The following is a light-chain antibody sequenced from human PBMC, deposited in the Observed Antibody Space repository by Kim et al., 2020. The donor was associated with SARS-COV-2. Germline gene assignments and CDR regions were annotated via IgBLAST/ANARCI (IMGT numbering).Light chain of an antibody. CDR3: QVWDSSSDHPV. V-gene: IGLV3-21*04. CDR1: NNGSKR. J-gene: IGLJ2*01. Sequence: APGKTARVTCGGNNNGSKRVPWYQEKPGQAPVLVIYYDSDRHSGIPERFSGSNSGNTATLTISRVEAGDEADYYCQVWDSSSDHPVFGGGTKVTVL. CDR2: YDS.